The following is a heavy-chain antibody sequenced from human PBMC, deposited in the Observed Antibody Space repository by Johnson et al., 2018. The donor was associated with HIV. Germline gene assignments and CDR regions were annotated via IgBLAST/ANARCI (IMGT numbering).Heavy chain of an antibody. CDR3: ARENMNWEGFDM. CDR1: GFTFSSYG. Sequence: VQLVESGGGLVQPGGSLRLSCAASGFTFSSYGMHWVRQAPGKGLEWVSGISWNSGSIGYADSVTGRFTISRDNAKNTLYLQMNSLRVEDMAVYYCARENMNWEGFDMWGQGTMVTVSS. CDR2: ISWNSGSI. J-gene: IGHJ3*02. V-gene: IGHV3-74*01. D-gene: IGHD7-27*01.